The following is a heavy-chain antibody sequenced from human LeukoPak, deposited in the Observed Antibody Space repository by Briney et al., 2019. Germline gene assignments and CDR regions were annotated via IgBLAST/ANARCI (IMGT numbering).Heavy chain of an antibody. Sequence: SETLSLTCTVSGGSITSNSYYWGWIRQPPGKGLEWIGSIYYSGSTYYNPSLKSRVTISVDTSKNQFSLKLSSVTAADTAVYYCARMRTRVVTLFDYWGQGTLVTVSP. J-gene: IGHJ4*02. D-gene: IGHD2-21*02. CDR1: GGSITSNSYY. V-gene: IGHV4-39*01. CDR2: IYYSGST. CDR3: ARMRTRVVTLFDY.